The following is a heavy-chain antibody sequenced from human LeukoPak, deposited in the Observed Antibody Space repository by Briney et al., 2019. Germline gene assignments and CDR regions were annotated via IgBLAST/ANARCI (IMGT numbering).Heavy chain of an antibody. CDR1: GFTVSSNY. CDR3: AGRPEMATTTDYGMDV. Sequence: GGSLRLSCAASGFTVSSNYMSWVRQAPGKGLEWVSVIYSGGSTYYAGSVKGRFTISRDNSKNTLYLQMNSLRAEDTAVYYCAGRPEMATTTDYGMDVWGQGTTVTVSS. V-gene: IGHV3-53*01. CDR2: IYSGGST. D-gene: IGHD5-24*01. J-gene: IGHJ6*02.